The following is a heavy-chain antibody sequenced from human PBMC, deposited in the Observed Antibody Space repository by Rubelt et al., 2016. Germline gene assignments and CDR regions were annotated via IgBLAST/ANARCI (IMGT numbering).Heavy chain of an antibody. V-gene: IGHV4-34*11. D-gene: IGHD2/OR15-2a*01. Sequence: QVQLQQWGAGLLKPSETLSLTCAVYAGSFSGYYWSWIRQPPGKGLEWIGYVYYSGSTNYNPSLKSRVTISVDTSKNQFSLRLSSVTAADTAVYYCARDEGIFSSQAIYYFDYWGQGTLVTVSS. CDR2: VYYSGST. J-gene: IGHJ4*02. CDR1: AGSFSGYY. CDR3: ARDEGIFSSQAIYYFDY.